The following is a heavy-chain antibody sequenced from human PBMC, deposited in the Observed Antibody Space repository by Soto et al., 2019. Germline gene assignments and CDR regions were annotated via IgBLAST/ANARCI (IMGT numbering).Heavy chain of an antibody. V-gene: IGHV3-64D*08. CDR3: VKPYGSGSYYKSAFDI. J-gene: IGHJ3*02. CDR2: ISSNGGST. Sequence: GGSLRLSCSASGFTFSSYAMHWVRQAPGKGLEYVSAISSNGGSTYYADSVKGRFTISRDNSKNTLYLQMSSLRAEDTAVYYCVKPYGSGSYYKSAFDIWGQGTMVTVSS. D-gene: IGHD3-10*01. CDR1: GFTFSSYA.